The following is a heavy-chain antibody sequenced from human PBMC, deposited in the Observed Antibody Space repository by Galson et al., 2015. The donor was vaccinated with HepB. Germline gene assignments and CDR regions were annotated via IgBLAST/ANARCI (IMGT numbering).Heavy chain of an antibody. CDR1: GYPFIYYV. V-gene: IGHV1-3*01. CDR3: ARTFDTYYMDI. CDR2: ISPDNGNT. Sequence: SVKVSCKASGYPFIYYVIHWVRQAPGQGLEWMGWISPDNGNTKFSQKFQGRVTITRDTSASTAHMELSSLIAEDTDVYYCARTFDTYYMDIWGTGTTVTVSS. J-gene: IGHJ6*03.